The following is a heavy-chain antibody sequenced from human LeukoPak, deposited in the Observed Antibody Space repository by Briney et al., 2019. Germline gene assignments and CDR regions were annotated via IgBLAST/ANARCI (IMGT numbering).Heavy chain of an antibody. CDR2: IKQDGSEK. CDR3: ARADSYYDFWRGWVPPDYYHYYYMDV. CDR1: GFTFSSYW. D-gene: IGHD3-3*01. Sequence: GGSLRLSCAASGFTFSSYWMSWVRQAPGKGLEWVANIKQDGSEKYYVDSVKGRFTISRDNAKNSLYLQMNSLRAEDTAVYYCARADSYYDFWRGWVPPDYYHYYYMDVWGKGTTVTVSS. V-gene: IGHV3-7*01. J-gene: IGHJ6*03.